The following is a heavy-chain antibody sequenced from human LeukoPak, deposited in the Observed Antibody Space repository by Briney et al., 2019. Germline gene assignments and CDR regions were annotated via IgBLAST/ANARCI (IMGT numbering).Heavy chain of an antibody. CDR1: GGSITNTNY. CDR3: AREGGPYRPLDY. Sequence: KPSGTLSLTCGVSGGSITNTNYWTWVRQPPGKGLEWIGEVNLQGSTNYNPSLMGRVAISVDTSENHISLQLTSVTAADTAVYYCAREGGPYRPLDYSGQGTLVTVSP. V-gene: IGHV4-4*02. CDR2: VNLQGST. J-gene: IGHJ4*02.